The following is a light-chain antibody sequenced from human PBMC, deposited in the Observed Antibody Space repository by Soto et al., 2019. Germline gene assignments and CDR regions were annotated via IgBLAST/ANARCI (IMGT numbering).Light chain of an antibody. CDR2: AAS. CDR1: QSISSY. CDR3: QQSYSTPRT. V-gene: IGKV1-39*01. Sequence: DIQMTQSPSSLSASGGDRVTITCRASQSISSYLNWYQQKPGKAPKLLIYAASSLQSGVPSRLSGSGSGTDFTLTISSLQPEDFATYDCQQSYSTPRTFGQGTKVEIK. J-gene: IGKJ1*01.